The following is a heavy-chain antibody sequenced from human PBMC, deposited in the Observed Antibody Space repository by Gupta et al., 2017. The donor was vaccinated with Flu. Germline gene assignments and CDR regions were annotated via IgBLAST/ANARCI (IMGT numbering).Heavy chain of an antibody. D-gene: IGHD4-17*01. J-gene: IGHJ4*02. CDR2: ISSRRRYI. CDR3: ARDKGRVTTVIGSPFDD. V-gene: IGHV3-21*01. CDR1: GFTFSLYT. Sequence: EVQLVESGGGLAKPGASLILSCAASGFTFSLYTMNCVRQAPGKGLEWVSSISSRRRYIYYADSLKGRFTISRDNAKNSMYLQMNSLRAEDTAVYYCARDKGRVTTVIGSPFDDGGQGTLVTVSS.